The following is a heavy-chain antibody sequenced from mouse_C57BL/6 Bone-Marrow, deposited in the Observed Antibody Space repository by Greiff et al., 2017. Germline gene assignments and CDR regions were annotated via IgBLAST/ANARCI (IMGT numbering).Heavy chain of an antibody. CDR1: GYTFTDYY. CDR3: AGGAVYCDYCFDY. V-gene: IGHV1-76*01. Sequence: QVQLQQSGAELVRPGASVKLSCKASGYTFTDYYINWVKQRPGQGLEWIARIYPGSGNTYYNEKFKGKATLTAEKSSSTAYMQLSSLTSEDSAVYVCAGGAVYCDYCFDYWGQGTALTVSS. J-gene: IGHJ2*01. D-gene: IGHD2-4*01. CDR2: IYPGSGNT.